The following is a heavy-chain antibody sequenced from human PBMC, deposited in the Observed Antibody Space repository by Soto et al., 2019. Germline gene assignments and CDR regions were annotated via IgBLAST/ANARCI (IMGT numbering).Heavy chain of an antibody. CDR2: VHHSWGS. V-gene: IGHV4-59*08. D-gene: IGHD3-10*01. CDR1: GGSINSYY. Sequence: QVQLQESGPGLVKPSETLSLSCTVSGGSINSYYWSWIRQSPGKRMEWIGYVHHSWGSSYNPSLQSRVAISLDTSKSQLSLKVTSVTATDPAVYYCARQGFGPLHGLVDVWGQGTTVTVSS. J-gene: IGHJ6*02. CDR3: ARQGFGPLHGLVDV.